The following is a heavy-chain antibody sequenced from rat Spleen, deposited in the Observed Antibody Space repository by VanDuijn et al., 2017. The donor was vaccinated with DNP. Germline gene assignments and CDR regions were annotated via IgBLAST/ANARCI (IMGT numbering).Heavy chain of an antibody. J-gene: IGHJ2*01. CDR3: ARVGRSYFDY. D-gene: IGHD4-2*01. Sequence: EVQLVESGGDLVQPGRSLKLSCVASGFTFNDYWMAWIRQVPGKGLEWLGAITGSGGGTYYSGSVKGRFTISRDNAKNTLYLQMDSLRSEDTATYYCARVGRSYFDYWGQGVMVTVSS. V-gene: IGHV5-31*01. CDR1: GFTFNDYW. CDR2: ITGSGGGT.